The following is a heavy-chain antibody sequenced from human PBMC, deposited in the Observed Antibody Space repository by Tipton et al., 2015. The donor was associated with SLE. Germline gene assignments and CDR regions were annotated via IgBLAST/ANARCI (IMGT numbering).Heavy chain of an antibody. CDR2: IYTSGST. D-gene: IGHD3-16*01. CDR1: GGSISSGSYY. V-gene: IGHV4-61*02. CDR3: ARGTGGAFDI. J-gene: IGHJ3*02. Sequence: TLSLTCTVSGGSISSGSYYWSWIRQPAGKGLEWIGSIYTSGSTNYNPSLKSRVTISVDTSKNQFSLKLTSVTAADTAVYYCARGTGGAFDIWGQGTMVTVSS.